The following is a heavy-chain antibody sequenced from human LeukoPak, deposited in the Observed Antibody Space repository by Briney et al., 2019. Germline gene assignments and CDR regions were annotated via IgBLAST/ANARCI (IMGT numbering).Heavy chain of an antibody. CDR3: ARLAVAYPTDY. CDR1: GYTFSGYY. CDR2: ISPNSGAT. J-gene: IGHJ4*02. Sequence: ASVRVSCKASGYTFSGYYIHWVRQAPGQGLEWMGRISPNSGATNYAQKFQGRVTMTRDTSISTAYMELSRLRSDDTAVYYCARLAVAYPTDYWGQGTLVTVSS. V-gene: IGHV1-2*06. D-gene: IGHD6-19*01.